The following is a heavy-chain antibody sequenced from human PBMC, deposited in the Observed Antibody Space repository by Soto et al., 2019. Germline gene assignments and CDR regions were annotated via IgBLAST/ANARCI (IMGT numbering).Heavy chain of an antibody. V-gene: IGHV4-59*01. J-gene: IGHJ4*02. CDR1: GGSIKNYY. CDR3: ARHYGSGSYPLDS. D-gene: IGHD3-10*01. Sequence: SETLSLTCTVSGGSIKNYYWSWIRQPPGKGLEYIGYIYSSGSTNYNPALKSRVAMSVDTSKNQFSLSLSSVTAADTAVYYCARHYGSGSYPLDSWGQGTLVT. CDR2: IYSSGST.